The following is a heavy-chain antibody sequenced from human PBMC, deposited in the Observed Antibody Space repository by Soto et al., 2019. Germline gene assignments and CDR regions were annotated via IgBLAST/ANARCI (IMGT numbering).Heavy chain of an antibody. CDR3: AKDLVVVPAAMLAFDY. CDR1: GFTFISYA. J-gene: IGHJ4*02. CDR2: ISGSGGST. V-gene: IGHV3-23*01. D-gene: IGHD2-2*01. Sequence: WGSLRLSCAACGFTFISYAMSCVLPAPGKGLEWVSAISGSGGSTYYADSVKGRFTIPRDNSKNTLYLQMNSLRAEDTAVYYCAKDLVVVPAAMLAFDYWGQGTLVTVSS.